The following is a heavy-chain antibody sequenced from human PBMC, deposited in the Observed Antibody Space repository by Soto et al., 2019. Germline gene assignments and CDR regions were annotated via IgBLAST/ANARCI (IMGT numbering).Heavy chain of an antibody. J-gene: IGHJ4*02. CDR3: ARGLSAATVVTCYFDY. CDR2: IYSSGNT. Sequence: QVHLQESGPGLVKPSQTLSLTCTVSGDSISSSDYYWSWIRQPPGKGPEWIGYIYSSGNTYYNPSLKSRLTISVDTSKNQSSLKLNSVTAADTALYYCARGLSAATVVTCYFDYWGQGTLVTVSS. CDR1: GDSISSSDYY. D-gene: IGHD4-17*01. V-gene: IGHV4-31*03.